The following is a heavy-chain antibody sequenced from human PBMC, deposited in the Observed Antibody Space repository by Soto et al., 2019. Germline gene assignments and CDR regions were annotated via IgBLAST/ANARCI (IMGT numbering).Heavy chain of an antibody. D-gene: IGHD3-3*01. CDR3: AKDWGSMIFGVVIPTLGAFDI. J-gene: IGHJ3*02. CDR1: GFTFSSYA. Sequence: HPGGSLRLSCAASGFTFSSYAMSWVRQAPGKGLEWVSAISGSGGSTYYADSVKGRFTISRDNSKNTLYLQMNSLRAEDTAVYYCAKDWGSMIFGVVIPTLGAFDIWGQGTMVTVSS. CDR2: ISGSGGST. V-gene: IGHV3-23*01.